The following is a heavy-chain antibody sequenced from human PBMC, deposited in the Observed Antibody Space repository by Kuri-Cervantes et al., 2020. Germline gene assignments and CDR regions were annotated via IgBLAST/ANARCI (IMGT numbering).Heavy chain of an antibody. CDR3: ARGGGSSWPTFEF. D-gene: IGHD6-13*01. CDR2: IYHSGST. V-gene: IGHV4-38-2*02. CDR1: GYSISSGYY. J-gene: IGHJ4*02. Sequence: SETLSLTCTVSGYSISSGYYWGWIRQPPGKGLEWIGSIYHSGSTYYNPSLKTRVTISVDMSKNQFSLQLSSVTAADTAVYYCARGGGSSWPTFEFWGQGTLVTVSS.